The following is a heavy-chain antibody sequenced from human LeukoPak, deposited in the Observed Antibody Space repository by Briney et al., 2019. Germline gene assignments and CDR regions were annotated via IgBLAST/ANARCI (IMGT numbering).Heavy chain of an antibody. J-gene: IGHJ4*02. Sequence: SETLSLTCTVSGDSISSGDYYWSWIRQPPGKGLEWIGYIYYSGSTYYNPSLKSRVTISVDTSKNQFSLKLSSVTAADTAVYYCAKTTVTTSGILFDYWGQGTLVTVSS. CDR1: GDSISSGDYY. CDR2: IYYSGST. V-gene: IGHV4-30-4*08. D-gene: IGHD4-17*01. CDR3: AKTTVTTSGILFDY.